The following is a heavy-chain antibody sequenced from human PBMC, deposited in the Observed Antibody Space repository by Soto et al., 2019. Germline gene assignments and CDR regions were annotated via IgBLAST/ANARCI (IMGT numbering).Heavy chain of an antibody. CDR2: ISGDNGDT. D-gene: IGHD3-3*01. CDR1: GYTFSSYG. J-gene: IGHJ6*02. Sequence: QLVQSRPELKKPGASVRVSCTASGYTFSSYGISWVRQAPGQGLEWMAWISGDNGDTNYAQNFQGRLTMTTDTSTRTVYMELRSLRSDDTAVYYCARYDGRKDYGLDVWGQGTPVTVSS. CDR3: ARYDGRKDYGLDV. V-gene: IGHV1-18*01.